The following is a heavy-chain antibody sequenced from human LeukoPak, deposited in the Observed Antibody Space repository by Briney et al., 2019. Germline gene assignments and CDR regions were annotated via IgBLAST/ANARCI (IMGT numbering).Heavy chain of an antibody. J-gene: IGHJ4*02. CDR2: ISGSGGST. CDR1: GFTFSSYA. D-gene: IGHD4-17*01. Sequence: GGSLRHSCAASGFTFSSYAMSWVRQAPGKGLEWVSAISGSGGSTYYADSVKGRFTISRDNSKNTLYLQMNSLRAEDTAVYYCANIPMYGDYDLDYWGQGTLVTVSS. V-gene: IGHV3-23*01. CDR3: ANIPMYGDYDLDY.